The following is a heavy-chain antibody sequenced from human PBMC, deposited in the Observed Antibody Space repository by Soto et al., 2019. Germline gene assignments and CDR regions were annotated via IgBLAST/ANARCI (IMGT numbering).Heavy chain of an antibody. CDR2: ISYDGSNK. CDR1: GFIFNTYD. D-gene: IGHD3-22*01. CDR3: AKGANYYGIFDY. V-gene: IGHV3-30*18. J-gene: IGHJ4*02. Sequence: GGSLRLSCAASGFIFNTYDMHWVRQAPGKGLEWVAVISYDGSNKYYPDSVKGRFTISRDNSKDTLYLQMDSLRADDTAVYYCAKGANYYGIFDYWGQGTLVTVSS.